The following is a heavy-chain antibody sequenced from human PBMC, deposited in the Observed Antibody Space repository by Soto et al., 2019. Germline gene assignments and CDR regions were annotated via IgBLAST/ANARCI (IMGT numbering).Heavy chain of an antibody. CDR2: ISGSGVRT. V-gene: IGHV3-23*01. Sequence: PGGSLRLSCAASGFLFSTSGSAFSRYSMTWVRQTPGKALDWVSSISGSGVRTYYSDSVRGRFTIYRDNSKDRLYLEMNSVRAEDTAVYYCEHPAYDYWGQGTLVTVSS. J-gene: IGHJ4*02. CDR3: EHPAYDY. D-gene: IGHD3-16*01. CDR1: GFLFSTSGSAFSRYS.